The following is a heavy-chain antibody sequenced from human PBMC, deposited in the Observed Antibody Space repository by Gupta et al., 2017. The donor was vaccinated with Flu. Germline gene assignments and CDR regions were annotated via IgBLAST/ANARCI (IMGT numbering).Heavy chain of an antibody. CDR2: INHSGST. CDR1: GGSFSGYY. CDR3: ARGRRGRYCSSTSCYTSGYFDY. V-gene: IGHV4-34*01. J-gene: IGHJ4*02. D-gene: IGHD2-2*02. Sequence: QVQLQQWGAGLLKPSETLSLTCAVYGGSFSGYYWSWIRQPPGKGLERIGEINHSGSTNYNPSLKSRVTISVDTSKNQFSLKLSSVTAADTAVYYCARGRRGRYCSSTSCYTSGYFDYWGQGTLVTVSS.